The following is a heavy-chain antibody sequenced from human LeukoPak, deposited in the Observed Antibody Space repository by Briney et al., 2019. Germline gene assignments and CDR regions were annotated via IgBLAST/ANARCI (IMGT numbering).Heavy chain of an antibody. CDR2: INSSGGSA. CDR1: GYTFTSYY. J-gene: IGHJ4*02. Sequence: ASVKVSCKASGYTFTSYYMHWVRQAPGQGLEWMGIINSSGGSASYAQKFQGRVTTIRDTSTSTVYMELSSRRSEDTAVYYCARGVRIEGSGSYEGPFFDYWGQGTLVTVSS. V-gene: IGHV1-46*01. D-gene: IGHD3-10*01. CDR3: ARGVRIEGSGSYEGPFFDY.